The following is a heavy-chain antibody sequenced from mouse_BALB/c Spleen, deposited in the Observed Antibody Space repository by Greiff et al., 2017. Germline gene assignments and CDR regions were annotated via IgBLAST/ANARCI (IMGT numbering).Heavy chain of an antibody. J-gene: IGHJ3*01. CDR2: IWSGGST. D-gene: IGHD4-1*01. CDR1: GFSLTSYG. CDR3: ASPLNWDGGRFAY. V-gene: IGHV2-2*02. Sequence: VMLVESGPGLVQPSQSLSITCTVSGFSLTSYGVHWVRQSPGKGLEWLGVIWSGGSTDYNAAFISRLSISKDNSKSQVFFKMNSLQANDTAIYYCASPLNWDGGRFAYWGQGTLVTVSA.